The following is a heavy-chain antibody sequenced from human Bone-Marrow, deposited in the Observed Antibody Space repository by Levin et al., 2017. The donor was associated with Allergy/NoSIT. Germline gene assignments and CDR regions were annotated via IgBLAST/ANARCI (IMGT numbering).Heavy chain of an antibody. J-gene: IGHJ4*02. D-gene: IGHD3-22*01. V-gene: IGHV3-11*01. Sequence: GGSLRLSCTVSGFSLSDYYMSWIRQPPGKGLGWVSYISKDSVTIYYADSVRGRFTISRDNAKNSLYLQINSLRVDDTAVYYCVRDGGLIDYWGQGTLVTVSS. CDR3: VRDGGLIDY. CDR2: ISKDSVTI. CDR1: GFSLSDYY.